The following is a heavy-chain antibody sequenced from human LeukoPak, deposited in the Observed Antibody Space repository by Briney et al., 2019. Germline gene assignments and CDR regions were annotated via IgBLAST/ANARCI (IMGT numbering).Heavy chain of an antibody. D-gene: IGHD6-19*01. V-gene: IGHV4-61*02. CDR2: IYTSGST. J-gene: IGHJ4*02. Sequence: PSETLSLTCTVSGGSISSGSYYWSWIRQPAGKGLEWIGRIYTSGSTNYNPSLKSRVTISVDTSKNQFSLKLSSVTAADTAVYYCARGARYSSGWSGESNFDYWGQGTLVTVSS. CDR3: ARGARYSSGWSGESNFDY. CDR1: GGSISSGSYY.